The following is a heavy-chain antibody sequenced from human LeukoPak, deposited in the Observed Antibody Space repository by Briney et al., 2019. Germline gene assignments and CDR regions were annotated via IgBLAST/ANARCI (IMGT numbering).Heavy chain of an antibody. CDR3: ARVGEYCSSTSCYYVDY. Sequence: SETLSLTCTVSGGSISSYYWSWIRQPAGKGLEWIGRIYTSGSTNYNPSLKSRVTMSVDTSKNQFSLKLSSVTAADTAVYYCARVGEYCSSTSCYYVDYWGQGTLVTVSS. CDR1: GGSISSYY. V-gene: IGHV4-4*07. J-gene: IGHJ4*02. CDR2: IYTSGST. D-gene: IGHD2-2*01.